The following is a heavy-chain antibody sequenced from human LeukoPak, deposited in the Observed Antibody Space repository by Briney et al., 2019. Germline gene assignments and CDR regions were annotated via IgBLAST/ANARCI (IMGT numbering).Heavy chain of an antibody. CDR2: IYYHENT. CDR3: ARRAYSAAYWKHFDY. V-gene: IGHV4-39*01. Sequence: PSETLSLTCTVSGGSISSSSDYWGWIRQAPGKGLEWIGSIYYHENTYYNSSLKSRVTISVDTSKNQFSLKLNSVTAADTAVYFCARRAYSAAYWKHFDYWGQRTLVTVSS. J-gene: IGHJ4*02. CDR1: GGSISSSSDY. D-gene: IGHD1-1*01.